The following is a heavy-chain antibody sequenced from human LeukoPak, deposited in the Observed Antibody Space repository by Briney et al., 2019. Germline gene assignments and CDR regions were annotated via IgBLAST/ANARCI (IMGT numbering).Heavy chain of an antibody. V-gene: IGHV3-30*02. CDR1: GFTFSSYG. Sequence: GGSLRLSCAASGFTFSSYGMHWVRQAPGKGLEWVAFIRYDGSNKYYADSVKGRFTISRDNSKNTLYLQMNSLRAEDTAVYYCARGGGYDLAWGIHWGQGTLVTVSS. J-gene: IGHJ4*02. CDR2: IRYDGSNK. CDR3: ARGGGYDLAWGIH. D-gene: IGHD5-12*01.